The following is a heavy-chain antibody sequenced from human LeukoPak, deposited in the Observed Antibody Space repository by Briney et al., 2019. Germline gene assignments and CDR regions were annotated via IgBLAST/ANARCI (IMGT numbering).Heavy chain of an antibody. J-gene: IGHJ4*02. CDR1: GGSISSGGYS. D-gene: IGHD1-1*01. CDR2: IYHSGST. Sequence: SQTLSLTCAVSGGSISSGGYSWRWIRQPPGKGLEWIGYIYHSGSTYYNPSLKSRVTISVDRSKNQFSLKLSSVTAADTAVYYCARGAGTTFLYFDYWGQGTLVTVSS. CDR3: ARGAGTTFLYFDY. V-gene: IGHV4-30-2*01.